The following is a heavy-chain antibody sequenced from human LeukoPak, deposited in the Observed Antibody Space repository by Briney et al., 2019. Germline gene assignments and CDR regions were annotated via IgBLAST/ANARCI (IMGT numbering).Heavy chain of an antibody. CDR3: AQVYRSTTGFDP. V-gene: IGHV1-8*01. CDR2: VNPQSGNS. Sequence: GASVKVSCKASGNTFNTYGFNWVRQATGQGLEWMGWVNPQSGNSGSAQKFQDRATMTANTSTSTAYLELSGLRFEDTGVYYCAQVYRSTTGFDPWGQGTLVTVSS. D-gene: IGHD4-17*01. CDR1: GNTFNTYG. J-gene: IGHJ5*02.